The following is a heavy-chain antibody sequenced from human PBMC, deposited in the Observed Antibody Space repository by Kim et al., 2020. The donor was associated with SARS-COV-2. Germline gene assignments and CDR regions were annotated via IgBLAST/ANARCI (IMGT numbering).Heavy chain of an antibody. D-gene: IGHD2-15*01. V-gene: IGHV4-31*03. CDR2: IYYSGST. CDR1: GGSISSGGYY. J-gene: IGHJ4*02. CDR3: ARGNKGYCSGGSCYPLDY. Sequence: SETLSLTCTVSGGSISSGGYYWSWIRQHPGKGLEWIGYIYYSGSTYYNPSLKSRVTISVDTSKNQFSLKLSSVTAADTAVYYCARGNKGYCSGGSCYPLDYWGQGTLVTVSS.